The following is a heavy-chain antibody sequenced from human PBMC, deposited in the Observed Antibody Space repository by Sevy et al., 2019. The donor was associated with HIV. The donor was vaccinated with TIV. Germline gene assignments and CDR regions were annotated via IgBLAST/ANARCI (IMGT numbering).Heavy chain of an antibody. V-gene: IGHV3-11*01. CDR2: ISSGGSHI. CDR3: ARVRDNYASYYFDY. CDR1: IFTFSDYY. J-gene: IGHJ4*02. Sequence: GGSLRLSCAASIFTFSDYYMTWIRQAPGKGLECVSHISSGGSHIQYADSVKGRFTISRDNAKKSLYLQMNSLTAEDTAVYYCARVRDNYASYYFDYWGQGTLVTVSS. D-gene: IGHD3-10*01.